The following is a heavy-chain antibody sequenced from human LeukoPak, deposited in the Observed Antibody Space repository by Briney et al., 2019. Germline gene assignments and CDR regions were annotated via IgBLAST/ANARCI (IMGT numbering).Heavy chain of an antibody. J-gene: IGHJ4*02. CDR3: AKGFGGVIVNFYFDY. Sequence: PGGSLRLSCAASGFTFSSYGMHWVRQAPGKGLEWVAFIRYDGSNKYYADSVKGRFTISRDNSKNTLYLQMNSLRAEDTAVYYCAKGFGGVIVNFYFDYWGQGTLVTVSS. V-gene: IGHV3-30*02. CDR2: IRYDGSNK. D-gene: IGHD3-16*02. CDR1: GFTFSSYG.